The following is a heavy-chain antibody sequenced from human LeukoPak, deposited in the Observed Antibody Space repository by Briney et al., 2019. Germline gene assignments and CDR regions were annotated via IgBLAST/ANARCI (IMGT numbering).Heavy chain of an antibody. CDR1: GFTFSSYA. D-gene: IGHD3-3*01. CDR3: AKDPSPSRITIFGVVRNPEAEVYFDY. CDR2: ISGSGGST. Sequence: PGGSLRLSCAASGFTFSSYAMSWVSQAPGKGLEWVSAISGSGGSTYYADSVKGRFTISRDNSKNTLYLQMNSLRAEDTAVYYCAKDPSPSRITIFGVVRNPEAEVYFDYWGQGTLVTVSS. J-gene: IGHJ4*02. V-gene: IGHV3-23*01.